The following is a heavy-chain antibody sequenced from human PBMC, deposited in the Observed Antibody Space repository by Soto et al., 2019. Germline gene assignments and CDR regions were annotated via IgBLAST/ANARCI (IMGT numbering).Heavy chain of an antibody. V-gene: IGHV3-53*01. CDR1: GFTVSSNY. CDR3: ASTMVVDAFDI. Sequence: GGSLRLSCAASGFTVSSNYMSWVRQAPGKGLEWVSVIYSGGSTYYADSVKGRFTISRDNSKNTLYLQMNSLRAEDTAVYYCASTMVVDAFDIWGQGTMVTVSS. CDR2: IYSGGST. D-gene: IGHD2-15*01. J-gene: IGHJ3*02.